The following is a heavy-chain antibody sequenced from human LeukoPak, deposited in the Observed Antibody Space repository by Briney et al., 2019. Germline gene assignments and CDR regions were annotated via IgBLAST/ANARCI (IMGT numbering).Heavy chain of an antibody. CDR2: INTNTGNP. CDR3: ARVVGGGSSGWAYYYYMDV. J-gene: IGHJ6*03. V-gene: IGHV7-4-1*02. Sequence: ASVKVSCKASGYTFTSYDINWVRQATGQGLEWMGWINTNTGNPTYAQGFTGRFVFSLDTSVSTAYLQISSLKAEDTAVYYCARVVGGGSSGWAYYYYMDVWGKGTTVTVSS. D-gene: IGHD6-19*01. CDR1: GYTFTSYD.